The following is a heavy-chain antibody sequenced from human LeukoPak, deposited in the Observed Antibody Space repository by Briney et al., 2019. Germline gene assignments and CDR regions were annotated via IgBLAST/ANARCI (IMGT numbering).Heavy chain of an antibody. V-gene: IGHV3-33*01. CDR3: ARDLSYESSGTFDY. J-gene: IGHJ4*02. Sequence: GRSLRLSCAASGFTFSSYGMHWVRQAPGKGLEWVAVIWYDGSNKYYADSVKGRFTISRDNSKNTLYLQMNSLRAEDTAVYYCARDLSYESSGTFDYWGQGTLVTVSS. CDR1: GFTFSSYG. CDR2: IWYDGSNK. D-gene: IGHD3-22*01.